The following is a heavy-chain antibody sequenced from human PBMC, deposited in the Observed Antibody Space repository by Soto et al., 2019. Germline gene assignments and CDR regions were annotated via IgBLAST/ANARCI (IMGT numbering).Heavy chain of an antibody. CDR2: ISGSGGAT. Sequence: EVQLLESGGGLVQPGGSLSLSCAASGFTFSTYAMSWVRQTPGKGLEWVAGISGSGGATYYADAVKGRLTISRDNSNNTLNLQMNSLRAQETAVYYCAKDLGPPVRSHYPYWYFDVWGRGTLVTVSS. CDR1: GFTFSTYA. V-gene: IGHV3-23*01. J-gene: IGHJ2*01. CDR3: AKDLGPPVRSHYPYWYFDV. D-gene: IGHD3-10*01.